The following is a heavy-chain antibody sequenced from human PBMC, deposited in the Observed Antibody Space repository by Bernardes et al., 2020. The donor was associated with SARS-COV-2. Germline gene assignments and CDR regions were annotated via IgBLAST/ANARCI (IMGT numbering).Heavy chain of an antibody. CDR1: GYTFTTFD. D-gene: IGHD6-19*01. V-gene: IGHV1-8*02. J-gene: IGHJ6*02. CDR2: MNPNSGDT. Sequence: ASMKVSCKASGYTFTTFDINWVRRASGQGLEWMGWMNPNSGDTASAQKFQGRVIMTGDTSINTAYMELSSLTSEDTAVYYCARRQFSGWYPNNFYPMDVWGQGTTVTVSS. CDR3: ARRQFSGWYPNNFYPMDV.